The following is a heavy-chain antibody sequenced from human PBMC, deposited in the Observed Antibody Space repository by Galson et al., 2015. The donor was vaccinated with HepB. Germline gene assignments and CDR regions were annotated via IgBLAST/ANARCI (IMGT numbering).Heavy chain of an antibody. CDR2: ISAYNGNT. CDR3: ARVKMSGFGEDKGDY. V-gene: IGHV1-18*04. Sequence: SVKVSCKASGYTFTSYGISWVRQAPGQGLEWMGWISAYNGNTNYAQKLQGRVTMTTDTSTSTAYMELRSLRSDDTAVYYCARVKMSGFGEDKGDYWGQGTLVTVSS. D-gene: IGHD3-10*01. J-gene: IGHJ4*02. CDR1: GYTFTSYG.